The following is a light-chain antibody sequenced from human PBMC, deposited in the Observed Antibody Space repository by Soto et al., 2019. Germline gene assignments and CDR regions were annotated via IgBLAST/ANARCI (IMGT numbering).Light chain of an antibody. Sequence: QLVLTQPPSASGTPGQRVTISCSGTSSNVGSNTVTWYQQVPGTAPKRLIYANDQRPSGVPDRFSGSKSGTSASLAISGLRSEDEADYSCSAWDDSLNAVVFGEGTKLTVL. V-gene: IGLV1-44*01. CDR2: AND. CDR3: SAWDDSLNAVV. J-gene: IGLJ2*01. CDR1: SSNVGSNT.